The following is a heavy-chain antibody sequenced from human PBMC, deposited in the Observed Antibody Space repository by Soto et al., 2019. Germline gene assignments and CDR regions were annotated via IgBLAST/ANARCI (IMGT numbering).Heavy chain of an antibody. J-gene: IGHJ4*02. D-gene: IGHD6-13*01. Sequence: SETLSLTCSFPGDSVTSHYLTWIRQSPEKGLEWIGYMHYTGFSHYNPSLKSRLTISVDRSKNQFTLQLTSVTAADTAVYYCARVERAAAGTELFTYWGQGTLVTVSS. CDR3: ARVERAAAGTELFTY. V-gene: IGHV4-59*02. CDR2: MHYTGFS. CDR1: GDSVTSHY.